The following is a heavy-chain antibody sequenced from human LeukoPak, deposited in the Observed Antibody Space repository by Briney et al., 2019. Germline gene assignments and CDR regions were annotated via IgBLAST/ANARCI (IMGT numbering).Heavy chain of an antibody. CDR2: INHGGST. D-gene: IGHD3-9*01. CDR3: ARSRNYDILTGPTHYYYYYMDV. CDR1: GGSFSGYY. Sequence: SETPSLTCAVYGGSFSGYYWNWIRQPPGKGREWIGKINHGGSTNYNPSLKSRVTISVDTTKNQFSLKLSSVTAADTAVYYCARSRNYDILTGPTHYYYYYMDVWGKGTTVTVPS. J-gene: IGHJ6*03. V-gene: IGHV4-34*01.